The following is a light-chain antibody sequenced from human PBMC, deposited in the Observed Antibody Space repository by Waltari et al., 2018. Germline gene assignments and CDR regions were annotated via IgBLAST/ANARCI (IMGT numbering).Light chain of an antibody. CDR2: EVS. J-gene: IGLJ2*01. Sequence: QSALTQPPSASGSPGQSVTISCTGTSSDVGGYYYVSWYQQHPGKDPKLIIYEVSKRPSGVPDRFSGSKSVNTASLTVSGLQAEDEADYYCSSYAGSNNLVFGGGTKLTVL. CDR1: SSDVGGYYY. V-gene: IGLV2-8*01. CDR3: SSYAGSNNLV.